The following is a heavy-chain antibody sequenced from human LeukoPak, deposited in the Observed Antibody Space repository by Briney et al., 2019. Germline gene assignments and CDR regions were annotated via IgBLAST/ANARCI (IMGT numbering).Heavy chain of an antibody. J-gene: IGHJ6*03. CDR2: IRSKAYGGTT. CDR1: GFTFGDYA. V-gene: IGHV3-49*03. Sequence: GGSLRLSCTASGFTFGDYAMSWFRQAPGKGLEWVGFIRSKAYGGTTEYAASVKGRFTISRDDSKSIAYLQMNSLKTEDTAVYYCTRGGKSYYGSGSYYIVTYMDVWGKGTTVTVSS. CDR3: TRGGKSYYGSGSYYIVTYMDV. D-gene: IGHD3-10*01.